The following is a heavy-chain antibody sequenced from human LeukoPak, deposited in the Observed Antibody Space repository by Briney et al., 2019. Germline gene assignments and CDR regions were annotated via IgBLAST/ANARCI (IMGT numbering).Heavy chain of an antibody. D-gene: IGHD3-10*01. CDR1: GGSFSGYY. CDR3: AINYYGSGSYPVYYYYMDV. J-gene: IGHJ6*03. Sequence: SEPLSLTCAVYGGSFSGYYWSWIRQPPGKGLEWIGEIIHSGSTNYNPSLKSRVTISVDTSKNQFSLKLSSVTAADTAVYYCAINYYGSGSYPVYYYYMDVWGKGTTVTVSS. CDR2: IIHSGST. V-gene: IGHV4-34*12.